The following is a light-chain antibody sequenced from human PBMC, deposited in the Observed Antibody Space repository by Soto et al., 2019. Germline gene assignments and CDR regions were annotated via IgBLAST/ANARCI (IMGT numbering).Light chain of an antibody. V-gene: IGKV3D-20*02. Sequence: ESVLTQSPGTLSLSPGERATLSCRASQSVSSNYLAWYQQKPGQAPRLLIYGASTRASGIPDRFSGSGSGTDFTLTISSLEPEDFAVYYCQQRSSWPLITFGQGTRVEIK. CDR3: QQRSSWPLIT. J-gene: IGKJ5*01. CDR2: GAS. CDR1: QSVSSNY.